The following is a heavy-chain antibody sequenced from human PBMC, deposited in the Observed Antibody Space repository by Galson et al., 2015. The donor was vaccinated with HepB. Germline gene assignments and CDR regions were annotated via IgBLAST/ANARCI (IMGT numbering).Heavy chain of an antibody. CDR1: GYSFPSYW. CDR2: IDPSDSYT. Sequence: QSGAEVKKPGESLRISCKGSGYSFPSYWISWVRQLPGKGLEWMGRIDPSDSYTNYSPSFRGHVTMAADRSFSTAHLQWSSLKASDTAMYYCARFAEDSFDIWGQGTMVTVSS. J-gene: IGHJ3*02. V-gene: IGHV5-10-1*01. CDR3: ARFAEDSFDI.